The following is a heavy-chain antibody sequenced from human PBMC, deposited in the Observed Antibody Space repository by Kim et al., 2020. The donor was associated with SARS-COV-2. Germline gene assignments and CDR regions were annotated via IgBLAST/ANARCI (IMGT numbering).Heavy chain of an antibody. CDR3: ATEGITMVRGVIIRGYWFDP. CDR1: GYTLTELS. Sequence: ASVKVSCKVSGYTLTELSMHWVRQAPGKGLEWMGGFDPEDGETIYAQKFQGRVTMTEDTSTDTAYMELSSLRSEDTAVYYCATEGITMVRGVIIRGYWFDPWGQGTLDTVSS. J-gene: IGHJ5*02. V-gene: IGHV1-24*01. CDR2: FDPEDGET. D-gene: IGHD3-10*01.